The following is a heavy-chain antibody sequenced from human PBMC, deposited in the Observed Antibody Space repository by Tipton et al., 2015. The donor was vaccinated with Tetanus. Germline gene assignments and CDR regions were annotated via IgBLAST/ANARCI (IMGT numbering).Heavy chain of an antibody. J-gene: IGHJ5*02. CDR3: ARAEAIFGVVIRFGWFDP. CDR2: AYYSGSA. Sequence: TLSLTCTISGGSISRFYWGWIRQPPGKALEWIGHAYYSGSANYNPSLKSRVTISVDTSKNQFSLRLSSVTAADTAVYYCARAEAIFGVVIRFGWFDPWGQGTLVTVSS. CDR1: GGSISRFY. D-gene: IGHD3-3*01. V-gene: IGHV4-59*12.